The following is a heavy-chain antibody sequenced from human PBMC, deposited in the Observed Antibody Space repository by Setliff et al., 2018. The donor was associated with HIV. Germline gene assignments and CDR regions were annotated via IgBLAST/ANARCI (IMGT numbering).Heavy chain of an antibody. J-gene: IGHJ4*02. CDR2: IYHSGSA. Sequence: SETLSLTCAVSGGSISSSNWWSWVRQPPGKGLEWIGEIYHSGSANYNPSLKSRVIISIDKSKNKFSLKVSSVTAADTAVYYCAREGITRGTYDFDYWGQGILVTVSS. CDR1: GGSISSSNW. V-gene: IGHV4-4*02. D-gene: IGHD1-20*01. CDR3: AREGITRGTYDFDY.